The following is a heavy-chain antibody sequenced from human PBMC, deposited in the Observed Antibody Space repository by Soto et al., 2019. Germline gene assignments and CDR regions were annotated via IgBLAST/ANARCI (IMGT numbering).Heavy chain of an antibody. CDR1: GGSVSRSRWY. Sequence: SETLSLTCTVCGGSVSRSRWYSSRFRQTPGKGLEWIGYIYYSGTTNYNPSLKSRVSISLDTSKNQFSLKLSSVTAADTAVYYCATFYGDYVSYWGQGTLVTVSS. J-gene: IGHJ4*02. V-gene: IGHV4-61*01. D-gene: IGHD4-17*01. CDR2: IYYSGTT. CDR3: ATFYGDYVSY.